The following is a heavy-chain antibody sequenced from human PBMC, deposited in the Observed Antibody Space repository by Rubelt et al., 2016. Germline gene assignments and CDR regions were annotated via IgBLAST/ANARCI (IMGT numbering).Heavy chain of an antibody. CDR1: GFDFTTVG. CDR3: ARAAAGTLGDY. D-gene: IGHD6-13*01. Sequence: GFDFTTVGMHWVRQAPVKGLEWVAATWYDGSNKFYVQSVRGRFTIFRDNAKNSLYLQMNSLRAEDTAVYYCARAAAGTLGDYWGQGTLVTVSS. V-gene: IGHV3-33*03. CDR2: TWYDGSNK. J-gene: IGHJ4*02.